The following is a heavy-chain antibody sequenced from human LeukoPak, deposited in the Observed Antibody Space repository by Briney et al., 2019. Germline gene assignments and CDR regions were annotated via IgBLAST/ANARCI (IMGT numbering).Heavy chain of an antibody. V-gene: IGHV4-30-2*01. CDR1: GGSISSGGYY. CDR3: ARGSSKIRGVIPDY. Sequence: SQTLSLTCTVSGGSISSGGYYWSWIRQPPGKGLEWIGYIYHSGSTYYNPSLKSRVTISVDRSKNQFSLKLSSVTAADTAVYYCARGSSKIRGVIPDYWGQGTLVTVSS. CDR2: IYHSGST. J-gene: IGHJ4*02. D-gene: IGHD3-10*01.